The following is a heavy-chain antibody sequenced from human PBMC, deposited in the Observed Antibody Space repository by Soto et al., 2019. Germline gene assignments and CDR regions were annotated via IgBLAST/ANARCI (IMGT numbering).Heavy chain of an antibody. Sequence: QVQLMQSGAEVSKPGASVKVSCKASGYTFTDYDINWVRQATGQGLEWLGWMTPKSGYTGYAQKFQGRVTLTRDTSRGTAYMELSSLTSDDTAVYYCTRNLYNTGDFDHWGQGPLVTVSS. CDR2: MTPKSGYT. V-gene: IGHV1-8*02. CDR1: GYTFTDYD. J-gene: IGHJ4*02. D-gene: IGHD1-20*01. CDR3: TRNLYNTGDFDH.